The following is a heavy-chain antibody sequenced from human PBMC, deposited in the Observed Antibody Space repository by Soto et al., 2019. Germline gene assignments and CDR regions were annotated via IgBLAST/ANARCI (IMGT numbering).Heavy chain of an antibody. CDR1: GGTFSSYS. Sequence: QVQLVQSGAEVKKPGSSVKVSCKASGGTFSSYSINWVRQAPGQGVEWLGEIIPIFGTANYAQKFQGRVTITADESTSTAYLELSSLRSEDKAVYYCARDGGRRSGGIEYWDQGTLVTVSS. CDR3: ARDGGRRSGGIEY. D-gene: IGHD1-26*01. CDR2: IIPIFGTA. V-gene: IGHV1-69*01. J-gene: IGHJ4*02.